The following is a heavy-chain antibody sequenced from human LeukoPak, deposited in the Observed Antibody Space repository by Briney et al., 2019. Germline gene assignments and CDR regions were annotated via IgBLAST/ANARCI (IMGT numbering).Heavy chain of an antibody. D-gene: IGHD5-18*01. CDR1: GFTLSSNA. CDR2: ISYDGSNK. V-gene: IGHV3-30-3*01. Sequence: GRSLRLSCAASGFTLSSNAMLWVRQARGKGLEWVAVISYDGSNKYYADSVKGRFTISRDNSKNTLYLQMNSLRAEDTAVYYCARGIQLWSHYYYYGMDVWGQGTTVTVSS. CDR3: ARGIQLWSHYYYYGMDV. J-gene: IGHJ6*02.